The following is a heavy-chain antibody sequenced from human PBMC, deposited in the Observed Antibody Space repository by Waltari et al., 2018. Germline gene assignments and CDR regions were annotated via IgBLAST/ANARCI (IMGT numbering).Heavy chain of an antibody. CDR3: AKERGGYSGFGGSDY. V-gene: IGHV3-23*04. Sequence: EVQLVESGGGLVQPGGSLRLSCAASGFTFSSYAMNWVRQAPGKGLEGVSAISGSGSDTFYADSVKGRFTISRDNSKNTLYLKMNSLRVDDTAVYYCAKERGGYSGFGGSDYWGQGTLVTVSS. CDR2: ISGSGSDT. CDR1: GFTFSSYA. D-gene: IGHD5-12*01. J-gene: IGHJ4*02.